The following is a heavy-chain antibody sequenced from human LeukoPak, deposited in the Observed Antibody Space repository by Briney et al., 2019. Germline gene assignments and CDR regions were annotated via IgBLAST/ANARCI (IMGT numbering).Heavy chain of an antibody. CDR2: MNPNSGNT. Sequence: ASVKVSCKASGYTFTSYDINWVRQATGQGLEWMGWMNPNSGNTGYAQKFQGRVTMTRNTSISTAYMELSSLRSEDTTVYYCARSGYSSGWYPGLWGQGTLVTVSS. CDR1: GYTFTSYD. D-gene: IGHD6-19*01. V-gene: IGHV1-8*01. J-gene: IGHJ4*02. CDR3: ARSGYSSGWYPGL.